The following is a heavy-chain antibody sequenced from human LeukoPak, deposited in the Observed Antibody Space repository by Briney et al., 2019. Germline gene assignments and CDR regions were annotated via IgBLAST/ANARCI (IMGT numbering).Heavy chain of an antibody. CDR1: GYTFTSYA. J-gene: IGHJ6*03. CDR2: IIPIFGTA. D-gene: IGHD6-13*01. V-gene: IGHV1-69*13. CDR3: ARDPSDSSSWYGGYYYYYYYMDV. Sequence: SVKVSCKASGYTFTSYAISWVRQAPGQGLEWMGGIIPIFGTANYAQKFQGRVTITADESTSTAYMELSRLRSDDTAVYYCARDPSDSSSWYGGYYYYYYYMDVWGKGTTVTVSS.